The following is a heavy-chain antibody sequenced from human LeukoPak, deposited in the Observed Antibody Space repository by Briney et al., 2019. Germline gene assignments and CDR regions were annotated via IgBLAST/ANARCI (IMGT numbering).Heavy chain of an antibody. CDR3: ATTMVRGVIRFDP. CDR1: GYTFTDYY. V-gene: IGHV1-69-2*01. J-gene: IGHJ5*02. Sequence: ATVKISCKVSGYTFTDYYMHWVQQAPGKGLEWMGLVDPEDGETIYAEKFQGRVTITADTSTDTAYMELSSLRSVDTAVYYCATTMVRGVIRFDPWGQGTLVTVSS. D-gene: IGHD3-10*01. CDR2: VDPEDGET.